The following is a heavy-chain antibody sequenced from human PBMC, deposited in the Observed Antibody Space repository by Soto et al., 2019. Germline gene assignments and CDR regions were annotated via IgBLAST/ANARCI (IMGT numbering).Heavy chain of an antibody. CDR2: IYYSGST. V-gene: IGHV4-59*01. J-gene: IGHJ5*02. CDR3: ARVERGYSGYETNWFDP. Sequence: SETLSLTCTVSGGSTSSYYWSWIRQPPGKGLEWIGYIYYSGSTNYNPSLKSRVTISVDTSKNQFSLKLSSVTAADTAVYYCARVERGYSGYETNWFDPWGQGTLVTVSS. CDR1: GGSTSSYY. D-gene: IGHD5-12*01.